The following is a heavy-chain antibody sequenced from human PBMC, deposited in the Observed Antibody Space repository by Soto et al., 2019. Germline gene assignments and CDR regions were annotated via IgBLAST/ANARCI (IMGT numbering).Heavy chain of an antibody. J-gene: IGHJ5*02. CDR3: ARGSGEQQLGDNWFDP. CDR1: GGSISSGGYS. D-gene: IGHD6-13*01. Sequence: QLQLQESGSGLVKPSQTLSLTCAVSGGSISSGGYSWSWIRQPPGKGLEWIGYIYHSGSTYYNPSLKSRVTISVDRSKNQFSLKLSSVTAADTAVYYCARGSGEQQLGDNWFDPWGQGTLVTVSS. V-gene: IGHV4-30-2*01. CDR2: IYHSGST.